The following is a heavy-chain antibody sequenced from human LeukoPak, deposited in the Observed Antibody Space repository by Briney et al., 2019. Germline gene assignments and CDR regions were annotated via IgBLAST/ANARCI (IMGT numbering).Heavy chain of an antibody. J-gene: IGHJ6*02. CDR2: INPDSGAT. Sequence: ASVKVSCKASGYTFTAYYMHWVRQAPGQGLEWMGWINPDSGATNYKQKFQGRVTMTRDTSISTAYMELSSLRSDDTAVYYCARGCGTTVTIFGMDVWGQGTTVTVSS. D-gene: IGHD4-17*01. CDR1: GYTFTAYY. CDR3: ARGCGTTVTIFGMDV. V-gene: IGHV1-2*02.